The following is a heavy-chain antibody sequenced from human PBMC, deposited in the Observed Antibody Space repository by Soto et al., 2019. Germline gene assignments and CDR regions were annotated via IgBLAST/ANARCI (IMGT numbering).Heavy chain of an antibody. CDR3: AKDRITMIAEGFFDY. J-gene: IGHJ4*02. D-gene: IGHD3-22*01. CDR2: ISYDGSNK. Sequence: PVVSLGLSCASSGFTFSSYGMHWVRQAPGKGLEWVAVISYDGSNKYYADSVKGRFTISRDNSKNTLYLQMNSLRAEDTAVYYCAKDRITMIAEGFFDYWGQGTLVTVSS. V-gene: IGHV3-30*18. CDR1: GFTFSSYG.